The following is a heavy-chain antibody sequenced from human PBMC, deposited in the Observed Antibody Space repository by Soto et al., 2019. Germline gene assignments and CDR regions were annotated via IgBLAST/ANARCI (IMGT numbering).Heavy chain of an antibody. CDR2: IYYNGNT. J-gene: IGHJ4*02. V-gene: IGHV4-59*11. D-gene: IGHD7-27*01. CDR1: GGSISNHY. Sequence: QVQLQESGPGLVKPSETLSLTCSVSGGSISNHYWSWIRQPPGKGLEWIGYIYYNGNTNYNPSLXXXXXXXXXXXXXXXXXXXTXVTAADTAVYYCTRANWYSEYWGQGTLVTVSS. CDR3: TRANWYSEY.